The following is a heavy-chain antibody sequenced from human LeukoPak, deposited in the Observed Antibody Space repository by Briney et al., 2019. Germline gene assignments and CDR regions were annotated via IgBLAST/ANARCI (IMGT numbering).Heavy chain of an antibody. Sequence: GASVKVSCKASGYTFTSYDINWVRQATGQGLEWMGWMNPNSGNTGYAQKFQGRVTITRNTSISTAYMELSRLRSEDPAVYYCARRGYSYGYDYYYYYMDVWGKGTTVTVSS. CDR3: ARRGYSYGYDYYYYYMDV. D-gene: IGHD5-18*01. CDR2: MNPNSGNT. V-gene: IGHV1-8*03. CDR1: GYTFTSYD. J-gene: IGHJ6*03.